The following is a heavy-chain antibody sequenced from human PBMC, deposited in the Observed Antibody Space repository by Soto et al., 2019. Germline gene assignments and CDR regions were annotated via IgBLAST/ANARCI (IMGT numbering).Heavy chain of an antibody. Sequence: PSETLSLTCTVSGGSISSDGYYWSWIRQHLGKGLEWIGYIYYSGSTYYNPSLKSRVTISVDTSKNQFSLKLSSVTAADTAVYYCARGVYYYDSSGYSGWFDPWGQGTLVTVSS. CDR3: ARGVYYYDSSGYSGWFDP. J-gene: IGHJ5*02. CDR2: IYYSGST. V-gene: IGHV4-31*02. D-gene: IGHD3-22*01. CDR1: GGSISSDGYY.